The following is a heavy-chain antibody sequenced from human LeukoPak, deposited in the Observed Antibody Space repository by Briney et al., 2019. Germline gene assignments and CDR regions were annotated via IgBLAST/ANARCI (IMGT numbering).Heavy chain of an antibody. Sequence: ASVKVSCKASASTFSTYAIHWVRQAPGQGLEWMGIINPSGGSTSYAQKFQGRVTMTRDMSTSTVYMELSSLRSEDTAVYYCARDRGYSSGWYSGNYFDYWGQGTLVTVSS. CDR2: INPSGGST. D-gene: IGHD6-19*01. V-gene: IGHV1-46*01. CDR1: ASTFSTYA. J-gene: IGHJ4*02. CDR3: ARDRGYSSGWYSGNYFDY.